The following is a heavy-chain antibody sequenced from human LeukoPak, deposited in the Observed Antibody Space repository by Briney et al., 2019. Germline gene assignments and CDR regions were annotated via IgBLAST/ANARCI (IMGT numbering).Heavy chain of an antibody. Sequence: ASVTLSPTPSVYTFTSYGISWVRQAPGKGLEWMGWISAYNGNTNYAQKLQGRVTKTPDTTTSPAFMELRSLRSYDTAVYYCAREGIVVPAATLDYYYYYYMDVWGKGTTVTVSS. CDR1: VYTFTSYG. D-gene: IGHD2-2*01. CDR3: AREGIVVPAATLDYYYYYYMDV. J-gene: IGHJ6*03. CDR2: ISAYNGNT. V-gene: IGHV1-18*01.